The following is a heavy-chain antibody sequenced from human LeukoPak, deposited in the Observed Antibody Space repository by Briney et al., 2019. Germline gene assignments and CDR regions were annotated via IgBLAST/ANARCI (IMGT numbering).Heavy chain of an antibody. J-gene: IGHJ3*02. CDR1: GGSFSGYY. CDR2: INHSGST. D-gene: IGHD6-25*01. Sequence: PSETLSLTCAVYGGSFSGYYWSWIRQPPGKGLEWIGEINHSGSTNYNPSLKSRVTISVDTSKNQFSLKLSSVTAADTAVYYCARSRGYRVKAVSRSRFAFDIWGQGTMVTVSS. V-gene: IGHV4-34*01. CDR3: ARSRGYRVKAVSRSRFAFDI.